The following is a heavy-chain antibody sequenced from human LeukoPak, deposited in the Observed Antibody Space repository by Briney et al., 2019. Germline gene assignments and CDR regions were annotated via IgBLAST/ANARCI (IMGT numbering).Heavy chain of an antibody. CDR2: INHSGST. V-gene: IGHV4-34*01. J-gene: IGHJ4*02. D-gene: IGHD5-12*01. Sequence: SETLSLTCAVYGGSFSGYYWSWIRQPPGKGLEWIGEINHSGSTNYNPSLKSRVTISVDTSKNQFSLKLSSVTAADTAVYYCAAQYSGYVKLDYWGQGTLVTVSS. CDR1: GGSFSGYY. CDR3: AAQYSGYVKLDY.